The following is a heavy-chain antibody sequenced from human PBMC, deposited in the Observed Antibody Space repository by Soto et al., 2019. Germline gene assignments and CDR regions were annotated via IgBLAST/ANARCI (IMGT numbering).Heavy chain of an antibody. D-gene: IGHD3-10*01. CDR3: ARGRGYYGPMGAFDI. CDR2: IFHSGST. CDR1: GGSISSGDYY. Sequence: QVQLQESGPGLVKPSQTLSLTCTVSGGSISSGDYYWSWIRQPPGKGLEWIGNIFHSGSTYYNPSLKSRVTISVDTSKNQFSLKLSSVSATDTAVYYCARGRGYYGPMGAFDIWGQGTMVTVSS. J-gene: IGHJ3*02. V-gene: IGHV4-30-4*01.